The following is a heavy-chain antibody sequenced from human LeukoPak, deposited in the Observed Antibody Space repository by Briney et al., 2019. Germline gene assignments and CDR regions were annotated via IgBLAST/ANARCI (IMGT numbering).Heavy chain of an antibody. CDR3: AKRVVQFSYYYYGMDV. J-gene: IGHJ6*02. V-gene: IGHV3-23*01. CDR1: GFTFSSFA. D-gene: IGHD2-15*01. CDR2: ISGSGGST. Sequence: GGSLRLSCAASGFTFSSFAMSWVRQAPGQGLEWVSAISGSGGSTYYADSVKGRFTISRDNSKNTLYLQMNSLRAEDTAVYYCAKRVVQFSYYYYGMDVWGQGTTVTVSS.